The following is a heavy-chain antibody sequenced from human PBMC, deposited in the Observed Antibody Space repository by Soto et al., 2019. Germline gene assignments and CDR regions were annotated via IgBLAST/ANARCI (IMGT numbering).Heavy chain of an antibody. CDR2: IYHSGST. CDR1: GYSISSGYY. CDR3: ARGAATVTPGWFDP. Sequence: PSETLSLTCAVSGYSISSGYYWGWIRQTPGKGLEWIASIYHSGSTYYNPSLKSRVTISVDTSKNQFSLKLTSVTAADTAVYYCARGAATVTPGWFDPWGQGTMVTVSS. D-gene: IGHD4-17*01. V-gene: IGHV4-38-2*01. J-gene: IGHJ5*02.